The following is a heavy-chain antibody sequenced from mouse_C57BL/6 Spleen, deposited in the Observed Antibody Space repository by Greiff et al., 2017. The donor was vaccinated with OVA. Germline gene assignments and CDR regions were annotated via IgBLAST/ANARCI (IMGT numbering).Heavy chain of an antibody. D-gene: IGHD1-1*01. Sequence: QVQLKESGAELVRPGASVTLSCKASGYTFTDYEMHWVKQTPVHGLEWIGAIDPETGGTAYNQKFKGKAILTADKSSSTAYMELRSLTSEDSAVYYCTRGIYYGSSYVYWGQGTTLTVSS. V-gene: IGHV1-15*01. CDR3: TRGIYYGSSYVY. J-gene: IGHJ2*01. CDR1: GYTFTDYE. CDR2: IDPETGGT.